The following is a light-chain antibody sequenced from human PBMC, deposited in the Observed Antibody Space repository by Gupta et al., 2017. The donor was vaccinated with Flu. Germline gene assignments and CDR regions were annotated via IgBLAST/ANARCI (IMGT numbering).Light chain of an antibody. CDR3: QQDDSSVYT. CDR2: GTS. CDR1: QSINSNY. Sequence: EIVLTQSPGTLSLSPGDRATLSCRTSQSINSNYLAWYNQKPGQVPRLLIYGTSTRATGIPDRFSGSGTGTDFTLTISRLEPDDFAVYYCQQDDSSVYTFGQGTXLEIK. V-gene: IGKV3-20*01. J-gene: IGKJ2*01.